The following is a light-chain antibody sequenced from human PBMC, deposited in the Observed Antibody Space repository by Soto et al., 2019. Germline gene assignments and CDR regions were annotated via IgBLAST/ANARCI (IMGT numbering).Light chain of an antibody. CDR2: GNN. V-gene: IGLV1-40*01. CDR3: QSYDSSLSGPNTDV. Sequence: QSVLTQPPSVSGAPGQRVTIFCTGSSSNIGAGYDVHWYQQLPGTAPKLLIYGNNNRPSGVPDRFSGSKSGTSASLAITGLQAEDEADYYCQSYDSSLSGPNTDVFGTGTKVTVL. J-gene: IGLJ1*01. CDR1: SSNIGAGYD.